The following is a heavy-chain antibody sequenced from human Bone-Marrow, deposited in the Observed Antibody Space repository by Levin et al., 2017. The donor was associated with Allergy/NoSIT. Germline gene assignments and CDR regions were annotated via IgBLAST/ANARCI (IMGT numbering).Heavy chain of an antibody. D-gene: IGHD4-23*01. J-gene: IGHJ6*02. CDR1: GFTFDNYA. V-gene: IGHV3-9*01. CDR2: TSWDSGRI. Sequence: SLKISCAASGFTFDNYAMHWVRQAPGKGLEWVSGTSWDSGRIDYADSVKGRFTISRDNAKNFLYLEMNSMRTEDTAFYYCVRDKGVGKPRYFGLDVWGQGTAVNVSS. CDR3: VRDKGVGKPRYFGLDV.